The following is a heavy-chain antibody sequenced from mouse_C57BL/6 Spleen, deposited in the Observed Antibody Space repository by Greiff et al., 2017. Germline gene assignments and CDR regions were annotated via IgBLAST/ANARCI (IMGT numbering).Heavy chain of an antibody. CDR2: IDPSDSET. V-gene: IGHV1-52*01. D-gene: IGHD1-1*01. Sequence: VQLQQPGAELVRPGSSVKLSCKASGYTFTSYWMHWVKQRPIQGLEWIGNIDPSDSETHYNQKFKDKATLTVDKSSSTAYMQLSSLTSEDSAVYYCARYYYGSSPSTWYFDVWGTGTTVTVSS. CDR3: ARYYYGSSPSTWYFDV. J-gene: IGHJ1*03. CDR1: GYTFTSYW.